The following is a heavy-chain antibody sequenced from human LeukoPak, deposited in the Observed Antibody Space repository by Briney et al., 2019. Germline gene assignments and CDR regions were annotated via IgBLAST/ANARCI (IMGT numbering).Heavy chain of an antibody. Sequence: SETLSLTCTVSGGSISTYYWSWIRQPPGKGLEWIGYIYYTGSTSYNPSLKSRVTISVDTSKNQFSLKLSSVTAADTAVYYCASGSYSYYYMDVWGKGTTVTVSS. CDR3: ASGSYSYYYMDV. CDR1: GGSISTYY. CDR2: IYYTGST. V-gene: IGHV4-59*01. J-gene: IGHJ6*03.